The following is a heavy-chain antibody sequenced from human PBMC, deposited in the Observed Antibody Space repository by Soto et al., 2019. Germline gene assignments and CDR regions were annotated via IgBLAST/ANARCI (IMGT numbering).Heavy chain of an antibody. J-gene: IGHJ6*02. CDR3: ARDRVTTVTTFYYYYGMDV. CDR1: GYTFTSYG. V-gene: IGHV1-18*04. Sequence: ASVKVSCKASGYTFTSYGISWVRQAPGQGLEWMGWISAYNGNTNYAQKLQGRVTMTTDTSTSTAYMELRSLRSDDTAVYYCARDRVTTVTTFYYYYGMDVWGQGTTVTVSS. D-gene: IGHD4-17*01. CDR2: ISAYNGNT.